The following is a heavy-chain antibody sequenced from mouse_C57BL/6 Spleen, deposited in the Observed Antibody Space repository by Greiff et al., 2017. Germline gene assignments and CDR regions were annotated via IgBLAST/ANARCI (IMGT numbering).Heavy chain of an antibody. Sequence: VMLVESGPGLVQPSQSLSITCTVSGFSLTSYGVHWVRQSPGKGLEWLGVIWSGGSTDYNAAFISRLSISKDNSKSQVFFKMNSLQADDTAIYYCASRYDYDEGYAMDYWGQGTSVTVSS. V-gene: IGHV2-2*01. D-gene: IGHD2-4*01. CDR1: GFSLTSYG. CDR2: IWSGGST. CDR3: ASRYDYDEGYAMDY. J-gene: IGHJ4*01.